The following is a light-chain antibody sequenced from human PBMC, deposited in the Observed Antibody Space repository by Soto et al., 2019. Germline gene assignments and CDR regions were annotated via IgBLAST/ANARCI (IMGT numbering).Light chain of an antibody. V-gene: IGKV1-12*01. J-gene: IGKJ5*01. CDR1: QSISSW. Sequence: DIQMTQSPSSVSASVGDRVTITCRASQSISSWLAWYQQKPGTVPKLLIYAASSLQSGVPSRFSGSGAGTEFTLTLSSLQPEDFGTYYCQQGDSFPITFGQGTRLEIK. CDR2: AAS. CDR3: QQGDSFPIT.